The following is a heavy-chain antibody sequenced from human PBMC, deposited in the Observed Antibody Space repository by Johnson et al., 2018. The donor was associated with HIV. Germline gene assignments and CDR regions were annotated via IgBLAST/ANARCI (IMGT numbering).Heavy chain of an antibody. D-gene: IGHD1-26*01. CDR2: MSHDGSNK. CDR1: GFTFRSYG. J-gene: IGHJ3*02. V-gene: IGHV3-30*18. CDR3: AKDAALELLRPDAFDS. Sequence: QMQLVESGGGVVQPGTSLRLSCAASGFTFRSYGMHWVRQAPGKGLEWVALMSHDGSNKYYADSVKGRFTISRDNSKNTLYLQRNSLRAEDTAVYYCAKDAALELLRPDAFDSWCQVTMVTVSS.